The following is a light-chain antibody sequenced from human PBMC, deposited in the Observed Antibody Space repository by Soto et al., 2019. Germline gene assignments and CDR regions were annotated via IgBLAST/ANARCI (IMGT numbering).Light chain of an antibody. J-gene: IGKJ1*01. V-gene: IGKV3-20*01. CDR2: GAS. CDR3: QQYVSSPRT. Sequence: EIVLTQSPGTLSLSPGERATLSCRAGQSVSSSYLAWYQQKPGQAPRLLIYGASSRATGIPDRFSGSGSGTDFTLTISRLEPEDFAVYYWQQYVSSPRTFGPGPKVEIK. CDR1: QSVSSSY.